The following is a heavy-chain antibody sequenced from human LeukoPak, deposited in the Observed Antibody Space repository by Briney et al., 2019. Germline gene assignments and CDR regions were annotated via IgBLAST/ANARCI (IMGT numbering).Heavy chain of an antibody. CDR3: AKEVVRGVIADFDF. J-gene: IGHJ4*02. Sequence: PGGSLRLSCAASGFTFSSSAMSWVRGAPGKGLEWVCAISGSGGDPYYAASVKGRFTISRDNFKSTVYLQMNSLRAEDTGVYYCAKEVVRGVIADFDFWGQGTLVTVSS. V-gene: IGHV3-23*01. D-gene: IGHD3-10*01. CDR1: GFTFSSSA. CDR2: ISGSGGDP.